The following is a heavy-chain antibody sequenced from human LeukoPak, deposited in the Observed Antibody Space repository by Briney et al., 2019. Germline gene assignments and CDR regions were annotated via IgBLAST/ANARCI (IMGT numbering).Heavy chain of an antibody. D-gene: IGHD6-13*01. CDR1: GYRFSNSW. V-gene: IGHV5-51*01. CDR2: VYPGDSDT. J-gene: IGHJ4*02. CDR3: ARQLGAAAGRVFFDF. Sequence: GESLKISCKGSGYRFSNSWIAWVRQMPGKGLEWMGIVYPGDSDTRYSPSFQGQVTFSADKSISTAYLQWSSLKAADTAMYYCARQLGAAAGRVFFDFWGQGTLVSVSS.